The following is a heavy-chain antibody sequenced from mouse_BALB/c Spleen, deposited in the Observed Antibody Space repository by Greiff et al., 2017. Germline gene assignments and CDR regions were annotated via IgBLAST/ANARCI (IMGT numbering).Heavy chain of an antibody. CDR1: GFTFSSYT. J-gene: IGHJ2*01. CDR3: ARQGYGNYDGFDY. Sequence: EVQVVESGGGLVKPGGSLKLSCAASGFTFSSYTMSWVRQTPEKRLEWVATISSGGSYTYYPDSVKGRFTISRDNAKNTLYLQMSSLKSEDTAMYYCARQGYGNYDGFDYWGQGTTLTVSS. V-gene: IGHV5-6-4*01. CDR2: ISSGGSYT. D-gene: IGHD2-10*02.